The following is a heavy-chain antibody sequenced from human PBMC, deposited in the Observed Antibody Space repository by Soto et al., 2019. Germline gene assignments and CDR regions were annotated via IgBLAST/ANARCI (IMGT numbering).Heavy chain of an antibody. V-gene: IGHV3-74*01. CDR1: GFTFSSYW. D-gene: IGHD2-15*01. CDR2: INSDGSST. Sequence: EVQLVESGGGLVQPGGSLRLSCAASGFTFSSYWMHWVRQAPGKGLVWVSRINSDGSSTSYADSVKGRFTISRDNAKSTLYLQMNSLRAEDTAVYYCARAQPYCSGGSCYSYYYYYYGMDVWGQGTTVTVSS. CDR3: ARAQPYCSGGSCYSYYYYYYGMDV. J-gene: IGHJ6*02.